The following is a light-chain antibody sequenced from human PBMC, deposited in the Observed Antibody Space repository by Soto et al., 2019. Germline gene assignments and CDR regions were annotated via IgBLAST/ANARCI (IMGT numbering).Light chain of an antibody. CDR1: SSNIGSNT. J-gene: IGLJ3*02. CDR3: AAWNDSLNGGV. V-gene: IGLV1-44*01. CDR2: SNN. Sequence: QSALTQPPPASGTPGQRVTISCSGSSSNIGSNTVNWYQQLPGTAPKHLIYSNNQRPSGVPDRFAGSKSGTTASLAISGLQSEDEADYYCAAWNDSLNGGVFGGGTKLTVL.